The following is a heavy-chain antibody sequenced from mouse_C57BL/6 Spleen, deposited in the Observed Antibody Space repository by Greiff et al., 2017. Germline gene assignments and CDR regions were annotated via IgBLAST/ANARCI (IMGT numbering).Heavy chain of an antibody. CDR1: GYTFTSYW. CDR3: ARNEGYYCSSYLDY. Sequence: QVQLQQSGAELVKPGASVKMSCKASGYTFTSYWITWVKQRPGQGLEWIGDIYPGSGSTNYNEKFKSKATLTVDTSSSTAYMQLSSLTSEDSAVYYCARNEGYYCSSYLDYWGQGTTLTVSS. D-gene: IGHD1-1*01. V-gene: IGHV1-55*01. J-gene: IGHJ2*01. CDR2: IYPGSGST.